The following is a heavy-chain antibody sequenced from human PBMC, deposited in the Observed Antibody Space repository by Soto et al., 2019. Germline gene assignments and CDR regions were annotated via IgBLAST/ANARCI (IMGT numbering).Heavy chain of an antibody. D-gene: IGHD6-13*01. CDR3: AREKRRIAAAVWGSKTGQRHGMDV. Sequence: QLQLQESGPGLVKPSETLSLTCTVSGGSISSSSYYWGWIRQPPGKGLEWIGSIYYSGSTYYNPSLKSRVTISVDTSNNQFSLKLSSVTAADTAVYYCAREKRRIAAAVWGSKTGQRHGMDVWGQGTTVTVSS. CDR2: IYYSGST. V-gene: IGHV4-39*02. J-gene: IGHJ6*02. CDR1: GGSISSSSYY.